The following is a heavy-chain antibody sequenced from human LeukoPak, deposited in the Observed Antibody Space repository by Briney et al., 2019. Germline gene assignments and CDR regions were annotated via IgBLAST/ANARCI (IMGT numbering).Heavy chain of an antibody. CDR2: INHSGST. CDR3: AGDGVAAALGY. CDR1: GGSFSGYY. Sequence: SETLSLTCAVYGGSFSGYYWGWIRQPPGKRLEWIGEINHSGSTNYNPSLKSRVTISVDTSKNQFSLKLSSVTAADTAVYYCAGDGVAAALGYWGQGTLVTVSS. J-gene: IGHJ4*02. D-gene: IGHD6-25*01. V-gene: IGHV4-34*01.